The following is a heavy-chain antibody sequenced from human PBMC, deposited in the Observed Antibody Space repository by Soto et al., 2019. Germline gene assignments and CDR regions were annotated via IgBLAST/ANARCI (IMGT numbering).Heavy chain of an antibody. CDR3: ARIVVVPAWWFDP. CDR1: GGSISSYY. Sequence: PSETLSLTCTVSGGSISSYYWSWIRQPPGKGLEWIGYIYYSGSTNYNPSLKSRVTISVDTSKNQFSLKLSSVTAADTAVYYCARIVVVPAWWFDPWGQGTLVTVSS. D-gene: IGHD2-2*01. CDR2: IYYSGST. V-gene: IGHV4-59*01. J-gene: IGHJ5*02.